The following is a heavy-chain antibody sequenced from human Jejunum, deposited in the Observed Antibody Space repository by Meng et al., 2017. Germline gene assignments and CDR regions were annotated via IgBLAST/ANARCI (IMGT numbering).Heavy chain of an antibody. J-gene: IGHJ4*02. Sequence: VQLQESGPRRVKPPGTLPLTCAVSGGSITSSNWWSWGRQRPGKGLEWIGEIFHSGSTNYNPPLKSRVTISVDKSKNQFSLKVTSVTAADTATYYCARFDISTAGRGDYWGQGILVTVSS. V-gene: IGHV4-4*03. D-gene: IGHD6-13*01. CDR2: IFHSGST. CDR1: GGSITSSNW. CDR3: ARFDISTAGRGDY.